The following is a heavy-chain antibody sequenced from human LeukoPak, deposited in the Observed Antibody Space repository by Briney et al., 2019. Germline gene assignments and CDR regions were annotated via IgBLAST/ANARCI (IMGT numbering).Heavy chain of an antibody. D-gene: IGHD3-16*02. CDR2: IYHSGST. CDR1: GYSISSAYH. Sequence: SETLSLTCAVSGYSISSAYHWGWIRQPPGKGLEWVGNIYHSGSTYYNPSPETRVTISVDTSKNQFSLKMSSVTAADTAVYYCARLLLSGNYFDYWGQGTLVTVSS. V-gene: IGHV4-38-2*01. J-gene: IGHJ4*02. CDR3: ARLLLSGNYFDY.